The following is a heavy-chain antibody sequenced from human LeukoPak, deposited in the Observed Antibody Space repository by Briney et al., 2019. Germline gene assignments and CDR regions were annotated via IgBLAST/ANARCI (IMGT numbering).Heavy chain of an antibody. CDR2: ISYDGSNK. Sequence: GRSLRLSCAASRFTFSSYAMHWVRQAPGKGLEWVAVISYDGSNKYYADSVKGRFTISRDNSKNTLYLQMNSLRAEDTAVYYCARANYGGNSDPFDYWGQGTLVTVSS. J-gene: IGHJ4*02. D-gene: IGHD4-17*01. CDR3: ARANYGGNSDPFDY. CDR1: RFTFSSYA. V-gene: IGHV3-30-3*01.